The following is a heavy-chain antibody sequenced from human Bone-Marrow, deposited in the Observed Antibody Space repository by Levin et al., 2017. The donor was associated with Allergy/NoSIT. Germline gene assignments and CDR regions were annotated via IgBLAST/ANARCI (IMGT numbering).Heavy chain of an antibody. J-gene: IGHJ4*02. V-gene: IGHV4-39*01. Sequence: SETLSLTCTVSNGSISSSIYYWGWIRQPPGKGLEYVGSIYYSGDTFYNPSLRSRVTISVDTSKNQFSLKLSSVTAADTAVLYCARHLVHEDYIWGSYRGDHDYFDYWGQGAPVTVSS. CDR3: ARHLVHEDYIWGSYRGDHDYFDY. CDR1: NGSISSSIYY. D-gene: IGHD3-16*02. CDR2: IYYSGDT.